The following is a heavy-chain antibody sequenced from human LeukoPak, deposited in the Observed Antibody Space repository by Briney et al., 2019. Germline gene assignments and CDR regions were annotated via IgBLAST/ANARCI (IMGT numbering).Heavy chain of an antibody. CDR1: GFTFNDYY. V-gene: IGHV3-11*04. D-gene: IGHD3-10*01. Sequence: GGSLRLSCAASGFTFNDYYMTWIRQTPGKGLEWVSYISSSSSTIYYADSVKGRFTISRDNAKNSLYLQMNSLRAEDTAVYHCARGRGSYYVDYWGQGTLVTVSS. CDR3: ARGRGSYYVDY. CDR2: ISSSSSTI. J-gene: IGHJ4*02.